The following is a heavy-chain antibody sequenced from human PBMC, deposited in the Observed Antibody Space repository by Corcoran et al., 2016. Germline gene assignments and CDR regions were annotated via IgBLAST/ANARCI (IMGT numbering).Heavy chain of an antibody. J-gene: IGHJ6*02. CDR2: TYYRSKWYN. Sequence: QVQLQQSGPGLVKPSQTLSLTCAISGDSVSSNSAAWNWIRQSPSRGLEWLGRTYYRSKWYNDYAVSVKSRITINPDTSKNQFSLQLNSVTPEDTAVYYCARAEPTDSVVVPAGGMDVWGQGTTVTVSS. D-gene: IGHD2-2*01. V-gene: IGHV6-1*01. CDR3: ARAEPTDSVVVPAGGMDV. CDR1: GDSVSSNSAA.